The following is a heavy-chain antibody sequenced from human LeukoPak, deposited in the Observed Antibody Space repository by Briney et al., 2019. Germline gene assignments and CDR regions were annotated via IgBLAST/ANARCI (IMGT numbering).Heavy chain of an antibody. Sequence: SETLSLTCTVSGGSISSYYWSWIRQPPGKGLEWIGYIYYSGSTNYNPSLKSRVTISVDTSKNQFSLKLSSVTAADTAVYYCAKSGTTELLFEWFDPWGQGILVTVSS. D-gene: IGHD2-2*01. CDR1: GGSISSYY. V-gene: IGHV4-59*01. CDR2: IYYSGST. CDR3: AKSGTTELLFEWFDP. J-gene: IGHJ5*02.